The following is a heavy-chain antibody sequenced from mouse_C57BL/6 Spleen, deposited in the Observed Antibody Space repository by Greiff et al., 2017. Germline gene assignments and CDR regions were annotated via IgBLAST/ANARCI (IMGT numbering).Heavy chain of an antibody. CDR3: ARRDYYGSGYFDV. J-gene: IGHJ1*03. D-gene: IGHD1-1*01. CDR2: IHPNSGST. Sequence: QVQLQQPGAELVKPGASVKLSCKASGYTFTSYWMHWVKQRPGQGLEWIGMIHPNSGSTNYNEKFKSKATLTVDKSSSTAYMQLSSLTSEDSAVYYCARRDYYGSGYFDVWGTGTTVTVSS. V-gene: IGHV1-64*01. CDR1: GYTFTSYW.